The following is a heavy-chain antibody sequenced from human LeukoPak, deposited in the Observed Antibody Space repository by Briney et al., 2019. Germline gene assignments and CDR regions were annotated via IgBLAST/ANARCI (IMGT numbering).Heavy chain of an antibody. CDR3: ARDTVTTDY. V-gene: IGHV3-33*01. Sequence: GRSLRLSCAASGFTFSSYGMHWVRQAPGKGLEWVAVIWYDGSNKHYADSVKGRFTISRDNSKNTLYLQMNSLRAEDTAVYYCARDTVTTDYWGQGTLVTVSS. D-gene: IGHD4-17*01. CDR2: IWYDGSNK. J-gene: IGHJ4*02. CDR1: GFTFSSYG.